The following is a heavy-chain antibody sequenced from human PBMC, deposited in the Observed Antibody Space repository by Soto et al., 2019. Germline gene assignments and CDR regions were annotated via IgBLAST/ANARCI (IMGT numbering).Heavy chain of an antibody. CDR2: VYSGGTT. J-gene: IGHJ4*02. V-gene: IGHV3-66*01. CDR3: ARGRSASSDFDS. D-gene: IGHD3-10*01. CDR1: GFTVSTYC. Sequence: VQLVESGGGLVQPGGSLRLSCAASGFTVSTYCMNWVRQAPGEGLEGVSVVYSGGTTYYADSVRGRFTISRDNSKSTLFLQMNSLRAEDTAVYYCARGRSASSDFDSWGQGTLVTVSS.